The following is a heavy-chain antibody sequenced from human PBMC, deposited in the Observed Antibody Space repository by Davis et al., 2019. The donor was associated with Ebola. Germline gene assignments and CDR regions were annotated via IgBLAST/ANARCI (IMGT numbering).Heavy chain of an antibody. V-gene: IGHV3-48*02. D-gene: IGHD6-13*01. J-gene: IGHJ3*02. Sequence: GESLKIPCTVSTITFRTYDMHWVRQAPGPGLEWLSYIGTNSRTIYYAGSVKGRFTVSRDNVKNSLYLQMNSLRDEDTAVYYCATSGVVAAGTFDAFDIWGRGTAVTVSS. CDR2: IGTNSRTI. CDR1: TITFRTYD. CDR3: ATSGVVAAGTFDAFDI.